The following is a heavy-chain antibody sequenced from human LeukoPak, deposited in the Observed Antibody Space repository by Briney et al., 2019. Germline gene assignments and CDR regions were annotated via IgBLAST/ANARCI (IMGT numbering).Heavy chain of an antibody. CDR2: VKTKTDGGTR. J-gene: IGHJ4*02. D-gene: IGHD6-13*01. Sequence: GGSLRLSCAASGFTFSNAWMSWVRQAPGRGLEWVGRVKTKTDGGTRDYAAPVKGRFTISRDDSKNTLYLQMNSLKTEDTAVYYCTTDPSLLVLGYWGQGTLVTVSS. CDR1: GFTFSNAW. V-gene: IGHV3-15*01. CDR3: TTDPSLLVLGY.